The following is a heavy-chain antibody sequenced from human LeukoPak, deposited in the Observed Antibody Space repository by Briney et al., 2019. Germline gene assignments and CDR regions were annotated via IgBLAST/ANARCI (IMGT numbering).Heavy chain of an antibody. J-gene: IGHJ3*02. V-gene: IGHV4-4*02. CDR2: IYHSGST. CDR1: GGSISSSTW. Sequence: SETLSLTCAVSGGSISSSTWWTWVRQPPGKGLEWIGEIYHSGSTNYNPSLKSRVTISVDKSENQFSLNLSSVTAADTAVYYCTRRAGTDSNGAFDIWGQGTMVTVSS. D-gene: IGHD6-19*01. CDR3: TRRAGTDSNGAFDI.